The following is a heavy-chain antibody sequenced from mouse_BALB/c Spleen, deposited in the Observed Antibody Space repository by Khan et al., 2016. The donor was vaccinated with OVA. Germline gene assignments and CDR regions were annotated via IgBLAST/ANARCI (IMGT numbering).Heavy chain of an antibody. V-gene: IGHV1S132*01. J-gene: IGHJ3*01. CDR2: IFPGSGTT. Sequence: QVQPKQSGAELVKPGASVKLSCKTSGYTFTSYWSQWVKQRPGQGLGWIGQIFPGSGTTYYNENFKGKATLTVETSSTTAYMQVSSPTSETSAVYVCAKGYFGACGFVYWGQGTLVTISP. CDR1: GYTFTSYW. D-gene: IGHD3-2*02. CDR3: AKGYFGACGFVY.